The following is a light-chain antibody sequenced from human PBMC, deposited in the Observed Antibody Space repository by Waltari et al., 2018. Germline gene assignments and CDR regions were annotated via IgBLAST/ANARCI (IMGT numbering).Light chain of an antibody. V-gene: IGLV2-14*01. CDR2: EVT. CDR3: SSYTTTSTYV. CDR1: TSDIGGYKY. J-gene: IGLJ1*01. Sequence: QSALTQPAPVSAPPRQSITLSSRVNTSDIGGYKYVPWYQLHPGKAPKLIIYEVTNRPSGISNRFSGSKSGNTASLTISGLQTEDEADYYCSSYTTTSTYVFGSGTKVTVL.